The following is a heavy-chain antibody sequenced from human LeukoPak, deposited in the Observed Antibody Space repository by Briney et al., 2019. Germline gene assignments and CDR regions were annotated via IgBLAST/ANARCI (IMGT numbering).Heavy chain of an antibody. CDR3: ARDFGGNSDY. CDR1: GFTLSSYW. CDR2: INEDGSTT. D-gene: IGHD4-23*01. Sequence: GGSLRLSCVGSGFTLSSYWMHWVRQAPGKGLVWVARINEDGSTTNHADSVRGRFTISRDNAKNTLYLQMNSLRAEDTAIYYYARDFGGNSDYWGQGTLVTVSS. V-gene: IGHV3-74*01. J-gene: IGHJ4*02.